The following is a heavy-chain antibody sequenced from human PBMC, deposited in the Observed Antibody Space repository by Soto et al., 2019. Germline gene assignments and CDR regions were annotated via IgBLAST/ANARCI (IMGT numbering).Heavy chain of an antibody. CDR2: IYYSGST. CDR3: ASQASPYYYYGMDV. Sequence: TSETLSLTCTVSGGSISSSSYYWGWIRQPPGKGLEWIGSIYYSGSTYYNPSLKSRVTISVDTSKNQFSLKLSSVTAADTAVYYCASQASPYYYYGMDVRGQGTKVTVSS. J-gene: IGHJ6*02. CDR1: GGSISSSSYY. V-gene: IGHV4-39*01.